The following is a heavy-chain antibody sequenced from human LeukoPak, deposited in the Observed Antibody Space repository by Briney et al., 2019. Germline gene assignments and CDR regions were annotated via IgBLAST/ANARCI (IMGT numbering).Heavy chain of an antibody. CDR2: IYYSGSA. Sequence: SETLSLTCTVSGGSISSYYWSWLRQPPGKGLEWIGYIYYSGSANYNPSLKSRVTISVDTSKNQFSLKLSSVTAADTAVYSCARETSTVTGNWFDRWGQGTLVTVSS. D-gene: IGHD4-11*01. J-gene: IGHJ5*02. CDR3: ARETSTVTGNWFDR. V-gene: IGHV4-59*01. CDR1: GGSISSYY.